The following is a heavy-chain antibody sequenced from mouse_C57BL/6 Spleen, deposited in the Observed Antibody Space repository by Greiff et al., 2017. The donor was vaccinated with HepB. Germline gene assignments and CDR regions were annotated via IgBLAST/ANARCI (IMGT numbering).Heavy chain of an antibody. J-gene: IGHJ2*01. CDR1: GFTFSDYY. D-gene: IGHD1-1*01. Sequence: EVQLQESGGGLVQPGGSLKLSCAASGFTFSDYYMYWVRQTPEKRLEWVAYISNGGGSTYYPDTVKGRFTISRDNAKNTLYLQMSRLKSEDTAMYYCARRGYYGSSPFDYWGQGTTLTVSS. V-gene: IGHV5-12*01. CDR3: ARRGYYGSSPFDY. CDR2: ISNGGGST.